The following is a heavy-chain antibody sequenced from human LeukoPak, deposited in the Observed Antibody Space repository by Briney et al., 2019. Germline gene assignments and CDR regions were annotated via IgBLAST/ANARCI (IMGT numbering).Heavy chain of an antibody. Sequence: GGSLRLSCAASGFTFSSYWMSWVRQAPGKGLEWVANIKEDGTEKNYVDSVKGRFTISRDNAKNSLYLQMDSLRAEDTAVYYCARDKWLLDCWGQGTLVTVSS. CDR1: GFTFSSYW. D-gene: IGHD3-22*01. V-gene: IGHV3-7*01. CDR3: ARDKWLLDC. J-gene: IGHJ4*02. CDR2: IKEDGTEK.